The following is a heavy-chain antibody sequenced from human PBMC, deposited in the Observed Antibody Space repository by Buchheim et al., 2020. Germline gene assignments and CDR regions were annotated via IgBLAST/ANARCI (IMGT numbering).Heavy chain of an antibody. CDR3: AREMGTTRAFDI. D-gene: IGHD1-1*01. Sequence: QVQLVESGGGLVKPGGSLRLSCAASGFTFSDYCMTWVRQAPGRGLEWIAYISSRSTYTMYADSVKGRFTVSRDNAKNSLDLEMNSLRVEDTAVYYCAREMGTTRAFDIWGQGT. CDR2: ISSRSTYT. CDR1: GFTFSDYC. V-gene: IGHV3-11*06. J-gene: IGHJ3*02.